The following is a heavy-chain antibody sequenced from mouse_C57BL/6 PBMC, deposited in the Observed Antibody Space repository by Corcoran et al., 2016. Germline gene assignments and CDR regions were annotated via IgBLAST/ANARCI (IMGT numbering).Heavy chain of an antibody. CDR2: INPNNGGT. CDR1: GYTFTASY. CDR3: ARGYDYDEDYCDY. Sequence: EVQLQQSGPELVQPRASVNISCKAPGYTFTASYMHWVNPSHGTSLEWIRDINPNNGGTSYNQQFKGKATLTVDKSSSTAYMELRSLTSEDSAVYYCARGYDYDEDYCDYWGQGTTLTVSS. V-gene: IGHV1-26*01. J-gene: IGHJ2*01. D-gene: IGHD2-4*01.